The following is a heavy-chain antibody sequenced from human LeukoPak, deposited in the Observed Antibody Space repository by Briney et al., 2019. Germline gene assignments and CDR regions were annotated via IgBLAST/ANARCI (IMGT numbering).Heavy chain of an antibody. CDR3: ARSTRYCTNGVCQYFDY. V-gene: IGHV4-39*01. CDR2: IYYSGST. J-gene: IGHJ4*02. CDR1: GGSISSSSYY. Sequence: SETLSLTCTVSGGSISSSSYYWGCIRQPPGKGLEWMGSIYYSGSTYYNPSLKSRVTISVDTSKNQFSLKLSSVTAADTAVYYCARSTRYCTNGVCQYFDYWGQGTLVTVSS. D-gene: IGHD2-8*01.